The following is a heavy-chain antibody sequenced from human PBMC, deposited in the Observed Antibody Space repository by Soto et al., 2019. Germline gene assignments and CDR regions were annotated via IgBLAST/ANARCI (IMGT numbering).Heavy chain of an antibody. CDR1: GFTFSRHA. V-gene: IGHV3-23*01. J-gene: IGHJ5*01. CDR2: ISENSGGT. CDR3: ARTPNGFDS. Sequence: EVPLLESGGGLVQPGGSLRLSCAASGFTFSRHAMTWVRQAPGKGLEWVSSISENSGGTYYADSVKGRFTISRDNSKNTLYLQMNSLRAEDTALYYCARTPNGFDSWGQGTLVTVSS.